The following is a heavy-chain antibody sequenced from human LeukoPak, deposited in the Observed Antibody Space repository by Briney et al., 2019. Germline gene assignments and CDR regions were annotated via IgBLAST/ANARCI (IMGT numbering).Heavy chain of an antibody. CDR3: ARQDYDILTGFGVGWYYYGMDV. J-gene: IGHJ6*02. CDR1: GYTFTSYG. V-gene: IGHV1-18*01. Sequence: ASVKVSCKASGYTFTSYGISWVRQAPGQGLEWMGWISAYNGNTNYAQKLQGRVTITTDTSTSTAYMELRSLRSDDTAVYYCARQDYDILTGFGVGWYYYGMDVWGQGTTVTVSS. D-gene: IGHD3-9*01. CDR2: ISAYNGNT.